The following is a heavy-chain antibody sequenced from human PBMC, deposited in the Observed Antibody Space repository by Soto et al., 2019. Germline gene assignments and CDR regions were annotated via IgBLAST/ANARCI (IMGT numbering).Heavy chain of an antibody. Sequence: EVQLLESGGGLVQPGGSLRLSCAASGFTFSTYAMSWVRQAPGKGLEWVSGISAGGGGTYYADSVKGRFTISRDNSKNTLYLQMNSLRAEDTAVYYCAKGRGYYAFDYGGQGTLVTVSS. CDR2: ISAGGGGT. CDR1: GFTFSTYA. D-gene: IGHD3-3*01. J-gene: IGHJ4*02. V-gene: IGHV3-23*01. CDR3: AKGRGYYAFDY.